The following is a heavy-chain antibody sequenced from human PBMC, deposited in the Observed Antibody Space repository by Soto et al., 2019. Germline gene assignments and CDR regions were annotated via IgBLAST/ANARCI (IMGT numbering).Heavy chain of an antibody. CDR3: AKEHCSTGVCYKLSYYHLDV. D-gene: IGHD2-8*01. CDR2: ISYEGTIL. CDR1: GFTFSSYG. V-gene: IGHV3-30*18. Sequence: GGSLRLSCAASGFTFSSYGIHWIRQAPGKGLEWGAVISYEGTILKYADSVKGRFTLSRENSKNTSFLQMNSLRTEDTAVYYCAKEHCSTGVCYKLSYYHLDVGSQGTTVTVSS. J-gene: IGHJ6*02.